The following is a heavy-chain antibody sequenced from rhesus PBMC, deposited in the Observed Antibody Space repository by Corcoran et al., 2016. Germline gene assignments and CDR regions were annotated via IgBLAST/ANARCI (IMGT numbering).Heavy chain of an antibody. V-gene: IGHV4S11*01. CDR2: FYGSGSST. J-gene: IGHJ4*01. CDR1: GGSLPSFY. D-gene: IGHD6-13*01. CDR3: GRGGIADI. Sequence: QLQLQESGPGLVKPSETWSLTSAISGGSLPSFYWSGVGQAPGKGLWWIGYFYGSGSSTNYNPSLKSRVTLSVDTSKNQLSLKLSSVTAADTAVYYCGRGGIADIWGQGVLVTVSS.